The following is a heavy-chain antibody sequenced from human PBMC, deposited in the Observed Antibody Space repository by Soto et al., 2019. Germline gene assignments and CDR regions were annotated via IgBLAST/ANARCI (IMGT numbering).Heavy chain of an antibody. J-gene: IGHJ4*02. V-gene: IGHV3-7*01. CDR1: GFTFSSYW. CDR3: ASWLKTSGWYVLLEGSFDY. D-gene: IGHD6-19*01. Sequence: EVQLVESGGGLVQPGGSLRLSCAASGFTFSSYWMTWVRQAPGKGLEWVANIKQDGSAKYYVDSVKGRFTISRDNAKXXLXXQMKSLRAEDTDVYYCASWLKTSGWYVLLEGSFDYWGQGTLVTVSS. CDR2: IKQDGSAK.